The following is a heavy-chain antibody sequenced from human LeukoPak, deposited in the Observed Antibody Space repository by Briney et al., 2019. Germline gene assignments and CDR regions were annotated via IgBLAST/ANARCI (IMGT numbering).Heavy chain of an antibody. V-gene: IGHV4-61*01. CDR2: IYYSGST. D-gene: IGHD5-12*01. CDR3: ARGSGNVDIVATFFDY. Sequence: SETLSLTCTVSGYSISSGYYWSWIRQPPGKGLEWIGYIYYSGSTNYNPSLKSRVTISVDTSKNQFSLKLSSVTAADTAVYYCARGSGNVDIVATFFDYWGQGTLVTVSS. CDR1: GYSISSGYY. J-gene: IGHJ4*02.